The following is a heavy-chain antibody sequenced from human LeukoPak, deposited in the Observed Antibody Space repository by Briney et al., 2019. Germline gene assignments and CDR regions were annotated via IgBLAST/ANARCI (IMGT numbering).Heavy chain of an antibody. D-gene: IGHD3-3*01. Sequence: GGSLRLSCAASGFSFEDYGMSWVRQAPGKGLEWVSGISGRGDSTYYADSVKGRFTISRDNSKNTLYLQMNSLRAEDTAVYYCAKALFWSDSNYFDYWGQGALVTVSS. CDR1: GFSFEDYG. CDR2: ISGRGDST. J-gene: IGHJ4*02. V-gene: IGHV3-23*01. CDR3: AKALFWSDSNYFDY.